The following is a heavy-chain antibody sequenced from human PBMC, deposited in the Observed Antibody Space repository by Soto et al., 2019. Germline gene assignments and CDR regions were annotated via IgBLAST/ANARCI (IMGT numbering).Heavy chain of an antibody. V-gene: IGHV1-24*01. D-gene: IGHD3-22*01. CDR1: WYTPPEIC. CDR2: FDPEDGET. CDR3: ATAPYYYDSSGFVFDY. Sequence: APGKGSSKGFWYTPPEICPELGGQAPGKGLEWMGGFDPEDGETIYAQKFQGRVTMTEDTSTDTAYMELSSLRSEDTAVYYCATAPYYYDSSGFVFDYWGQGTLVTVSS. J-gene: IGHJ4*01.